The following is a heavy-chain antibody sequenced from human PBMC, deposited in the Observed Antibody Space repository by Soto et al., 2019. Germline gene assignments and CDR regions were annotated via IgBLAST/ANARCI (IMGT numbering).Heavy chain of an antibody. J-gene: IGHJ4*02. V-gene: IGHV2-5*02. D-gene: IGHD3-10*01. CDR3: AHRGMVRGVIRPFDS. CDR1: GFSLSTSGEG. Sequence: QITLKESGPTLVKPTQTLTLTCTFSGFSLSTSGEGVGWIRQPPGKALEWLALIYWDDDKRYSPSLKNRLTITKDTSKNQVVLTMTNMDPVDTATYYCAHRGMVRGVIRPFDSWGQGTLVTVSS. CDR2: IYWDDDK.